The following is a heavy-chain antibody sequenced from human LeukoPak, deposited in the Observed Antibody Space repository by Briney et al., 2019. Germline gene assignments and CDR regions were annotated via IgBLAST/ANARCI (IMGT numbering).Heavy chain of an antibody. J-gene: IGHJ5*02. CDR2: IYPGDSDT. CDR3: ARMGCDCSSTSCYLGWFDP. D-gene: IGHD2-2*01. V-gene: IGHV5-51*01. Sequence: GESLKISCKGSGYNFTNFWIGWVRQMPGTGLEWMGIIYPGDSDTRYNPSFQGQVTISADKSISTAYLQRSSLKASDTAIYYCARMGCDCSSTSCYLGWFDPWGQGTPVTVSS. CDR1: GYNFTNFW.